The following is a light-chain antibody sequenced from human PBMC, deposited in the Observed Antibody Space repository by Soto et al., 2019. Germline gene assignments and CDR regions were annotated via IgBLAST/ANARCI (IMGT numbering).Light chain of an antibody. J-gene: IGLJ2*01. CDR2: GNN. V-gene: IGLV1-51*01. Sequence: QSVLTQPPSVSAAPGQTVTISCSGSSSNVQNNYVSWHQQLPGAAPKLLIYGNNKRPSGIPDRFSGSKSGATATLGITGLQTGDAADYYCNSYTSSGSVVFGGGTKLTVL. CDR3: NSYTSSGSVV. CDR1: SSNVQNNY.